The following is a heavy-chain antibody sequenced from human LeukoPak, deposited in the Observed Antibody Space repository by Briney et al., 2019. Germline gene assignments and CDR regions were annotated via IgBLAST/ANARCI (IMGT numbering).Heavy chain of an antibody. V-gene: IGHV4-31*03. Sequence: SETLSLTCTVSGGSISSGNFYWGWIRQSPGKGLEWIGYIYYSGSTYYNPSLKSRVTISVDTSKNQFSLKLSSVTAADTAVYYCARSMLAAGNGNWFDPWGQGTLVTVSS. CDR2: IYYSGST. D-gene: IGHD6-19*01. CDR1: GGSISSGNFY. J-gene: IGHJ5*02. CDR3: ARSMLAAGNGNWFDP.